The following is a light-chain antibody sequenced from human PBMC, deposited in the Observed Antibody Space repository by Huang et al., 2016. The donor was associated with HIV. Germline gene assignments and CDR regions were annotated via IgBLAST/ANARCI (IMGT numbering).Light chain of an antibody. CDR2: WAS. Sequence: DIIMSQSPESLTVSLGERATLNCRSSQSVYASSTSKDYMAWFQQKPGQPPKLLLFWASAREVGVPDLFSGSGSGTHFTLTIANLQPEDAAIYYCQQYYSLPQTFGQGTRV. CDR1: QSVYASSTSKDY. CDR3: QQYYSLPQT. J-gene: IGKJ1*01. V-gene: IGKV4-1*01.